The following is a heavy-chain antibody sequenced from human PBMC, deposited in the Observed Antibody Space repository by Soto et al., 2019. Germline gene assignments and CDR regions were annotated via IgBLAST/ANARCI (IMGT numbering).Heavy chain of an antibody. D-gene: IGHD6-19*01. CDR3: ARYSSGHSP. Sequence: SETLSLTCSVSGGSVSTDSYYWSWIRQPPGKGLEWIAYIYYSGRTNYNPSLKSRVTISLDTSKNQFSLKLSSVTTADTAVYYCARYSSGHSPWGHGTLVTVSS. CDR1: GGSVSTDSYY. V-gene: IGHV4-61*01. J-gene: IGHJ5*02. CDR2: IYYSGRT.